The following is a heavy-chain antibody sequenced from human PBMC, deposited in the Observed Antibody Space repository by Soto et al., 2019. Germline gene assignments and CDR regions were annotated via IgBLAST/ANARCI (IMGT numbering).Heavy chain of an antibody. J-gene: IGHJ5*02. D-gene: IGHD3-9*01. CDR2: LLPVSATP. CDR1: GXVXXNYA. V-gene: IGHV1-69*01. CDR3: ARGSHYLSTGYYFHP. Sequence: QVQLVQSGAEVKQPXSSVXVSCKAXGXVXXNYALXXVRXAPGQGPESVGGLLPVSATPTYAPKFQGRVTLTADESTRTGSLELSTLTSAATATYYCARGSHYLSTGYYFHPWGQGPLVIVPP.